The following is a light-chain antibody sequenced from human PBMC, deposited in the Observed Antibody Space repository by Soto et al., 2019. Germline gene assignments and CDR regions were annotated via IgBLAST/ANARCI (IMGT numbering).Light chain of an antibody. V-gene: IGLV2-14*01. J-gene: IGLJ2*01. CDR2: EVS. Sequence: QSALTQPASVSGSPGQSITISCTGTSGDVGGYNSVSWYQQHPGKAPKLMIYEVSTRPSGVSNRFSGSKSGNTASLTISGLQAEDEADYYCSSYTSSSTLVFGGGTKHTVL. CDR3: SSYTSSSTLV. CDR1: SGDVGGYNS.